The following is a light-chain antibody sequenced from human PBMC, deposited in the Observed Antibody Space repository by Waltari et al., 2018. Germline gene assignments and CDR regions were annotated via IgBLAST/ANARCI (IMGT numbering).Light chain of an antibody. V-gene: IGLV1-44*01. CDR3: STWDDSLNGRV. J-gene: IGLJ3*02. Sequence: QSVLTQPPSASGTPGQGVTISCSGSSSNIGKNTVRWYQQFPGTAPKLLIHTDNQRPSGVPDRFSGSKAGTSASLAISGLQSEDQGHYYCSTWDDSLNGRVFGGGTEVTVL. CDR1: SSNIGKNT. CDR2: TDN.